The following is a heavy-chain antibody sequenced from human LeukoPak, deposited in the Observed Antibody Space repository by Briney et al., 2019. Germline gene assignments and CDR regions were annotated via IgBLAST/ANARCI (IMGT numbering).Heavy chain of an antibody. V-gene: IGHV3-33*06. D-gene: IGHD6-25*01. CDR2: IWYDGSNK. J-gene: IGHJ6*03. CDR3: AKPRQRLALYMDV. CDR1: GFTFSSYG. Sequence: SGGSLRLSCAASGFTFSSYGMHWVRQAPGKGLEWVAVIWYDGSNKYYADSVKGRFTISRDNSKNTLYLQMNSLRAEDTAVYYCAKPRQRLALYMDVWGKGTTVTVSS.